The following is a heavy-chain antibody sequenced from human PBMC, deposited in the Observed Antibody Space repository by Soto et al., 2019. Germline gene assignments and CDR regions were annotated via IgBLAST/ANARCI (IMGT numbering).Heavy chain of an antibody. CDR3: ARDAGGDYGYYMDV. V-gene: IGHV1-58*01. J-gene: IGHJ6*03. Sequence: ASVKVSCKASGFTFTSSAVQWVRQARGQGLEWIGWIVVDSGNTNYAQKFQERVTITRDMSTSTAYMELSRLRSEDTAVYYCARDAGGDYGYYMDVWGKGTTVTVSS. CDR2: IVVDSGNT. D-gene: IGHD4-17*01. CDR1: GFTFTSSA.